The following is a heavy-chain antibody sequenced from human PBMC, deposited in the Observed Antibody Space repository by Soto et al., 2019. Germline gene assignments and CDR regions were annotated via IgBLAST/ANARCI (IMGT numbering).Heavy chain of an antibody. V-gene: IGHV4-4*02. CDR1: SGSISSSNW. Sequence: SETLSLTCAVSSGSISSSNWWSWVRQPPGKGLEWIGEIYHSGSTNYNPSLKSRVTISVDKSKNQFSLKLSSVTAADTAAYYCARLNGDHPGPYYFDYWGQGTLVTVSS. CDR2: IYHSGST. CDR3: ARLNGDHPGPYYFDY. J-gene: IGHJ4*02. D-gene: IGHD4-17*01.